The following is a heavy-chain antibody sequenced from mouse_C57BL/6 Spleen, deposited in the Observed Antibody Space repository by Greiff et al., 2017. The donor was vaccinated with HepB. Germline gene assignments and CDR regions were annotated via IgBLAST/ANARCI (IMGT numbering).Heavy chain of an antibody. CDR1: GYTFTGYW. CDR2: ILPGSGST. J-gene: IGHJ3*01. CDR3: AREIYYYGSRFAY. D-gene: IGHD1-1*01. Sequence: QVQLKESGAELMKPGASVKLSCKATGYTFTGYWIEWVKQRPGHGLEWIGEILPGSGSTNYNEKFKGKATFTADTSSNTAYMQLSSLTTEDSAIYYCAREIYYYGSRFAYWGQGTLVTVSA. V-gene: IGHV1-9*01.